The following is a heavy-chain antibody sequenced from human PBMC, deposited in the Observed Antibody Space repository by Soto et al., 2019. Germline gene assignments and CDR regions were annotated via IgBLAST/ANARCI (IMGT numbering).Heavy chain of an antibody. V-gene: IGHV3-74*01. CDR1: GFTFSSYW. CDR2: INSDGSST. D-gene: IGHD3-10*01. J-gene: IGHJ6*04. Sequence: GGSLRLSCASSGFTFSSYWMHWVRQAPGKGLVWVSRINSDGSSTSYADSVKGRFTISRDNAKNTVYLQMNSLRAEDTAVYYCARGLRFLQSSQLSKYYYKMDVWGKGTTVTVSS. CDR3: ARGLRFLQSSQLSKYYYKMDV.